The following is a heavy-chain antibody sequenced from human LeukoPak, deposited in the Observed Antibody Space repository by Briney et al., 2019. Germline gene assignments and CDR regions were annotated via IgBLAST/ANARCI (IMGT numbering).Heavy chain of an antibody. CDR2: ISYDGSNK. CDR1: GFTFSSYG. CDR3: ARPYYYDSSGSPNDAFDI. D-gene: IGHD3-22*01. V-gene: IGHV3-30*03. Sequence: GGSLRLSCAASGFTFSSYGMHWVRQAPGKGLEWVAVISYDGSNKYYADSVKGRFTISRDNSKNTLYLQMNSLRAEDTAVYYCARPYYYDSSGSPNDAFDIWGQGTMVTVSS. J-gene: IGHJ3*02.